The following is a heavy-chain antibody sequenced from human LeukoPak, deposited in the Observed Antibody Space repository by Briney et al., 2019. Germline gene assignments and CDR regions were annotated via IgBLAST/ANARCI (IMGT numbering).Heavy chain of an antibody. CDR1: GFTFSSYG. Sequence: PGRSLRLSCAASGFTFSSYGMHWVRQAPGKGLEWVSSISSSGSYIYYADSVKGRFTISRDNAKNSLYLQMNSLRAEDTAVYYCASDYYDSYGMDVWGQGTTVTVSS. CDR2: ISSSGSYI. CDR3: ASDYYDSYGMDV. V-gene: IGHV3-21*01. J-gene: IGHJ6*02. D-gene: IGHD3-3*01.